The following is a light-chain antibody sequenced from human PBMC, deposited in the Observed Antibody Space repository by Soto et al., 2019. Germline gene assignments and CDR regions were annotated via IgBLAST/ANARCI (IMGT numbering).Light chain of an antibody. Sequence: DIQMSQSPSSVSASVGDRFTITWQASQGISRSLAWYQQKPGKAPKLLIYSASSLQSGVPSRFSGSGFGTDFTLTISSLQPEDFATYYCQQADTFPITFGQGTRLEIK. J-gene: IGKJ5*01. CDR2: SAS. CDR1: QGISRS. V-gene: IGKV1D-12*01. CDR3: QQADTFPIT.